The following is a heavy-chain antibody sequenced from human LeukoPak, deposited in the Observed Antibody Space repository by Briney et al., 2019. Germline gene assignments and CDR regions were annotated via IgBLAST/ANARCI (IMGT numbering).Heavy chain of an antibody. CDR3: ARGQYSSGWDDNAFDI. D-gene: IGHD6-19*01. Sequence: ASVKVSCKASGYTFTSYDINWVRQATGQGLEWMGWMNPNSSNTGYAQKFQGRVTMTRNTSISTAYMELSSLRSEDTAVYYCARGQYSSGWDDNAFDIWGQGTMVTVSS. CDR1: GYTFTSYD. CDR2: MNPNSSNT. V-gene: IGHV1-8*01. J-gene: IGHJ3*02.